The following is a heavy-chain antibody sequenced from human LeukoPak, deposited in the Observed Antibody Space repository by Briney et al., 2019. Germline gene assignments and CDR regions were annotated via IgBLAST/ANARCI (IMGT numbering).Heavy chain of an antibody. Sequence: PGGSLRLSCAASGLTFSDYYMSWIRQAPGKGLEWVSYISSSTSYTNYADSVKGRFTISRDNAKNSLYLQMNSLRAEDTAVYYCARGTYAFDIWGQGTMVTVSS. CDR1: GLTFSDYY. CDR3: ARGTYAFDI. CDR2: ISSSTSYT. J-gene: IGHJ3*02. V-gene: IGHV3-11*06. D-gene: IGHD2-2*01.